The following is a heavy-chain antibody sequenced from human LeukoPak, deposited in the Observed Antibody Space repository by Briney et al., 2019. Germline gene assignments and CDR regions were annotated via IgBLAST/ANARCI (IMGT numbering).Heavy chain of an antibody. CDR3: TTDMGTRYYYGSGSYYYYYMDV. CDR1: GFTFNNAW. CDR2: IKSKTDGGIT. D-gene: IGHD3-10*01. J-gene: IGHJ6*03. V-gene: IGHV3-15*01. Sequence: TGGSLRLSCAASGFTFNNAWMSWVRQAPGKGLEWVGRIKSKTDGGITDYAAPVKGRFTISRDDSKNTLYLQMNSLKTEDTAVYYCTTDMGTRYYYGSGSYYYYYMDVWGKGTTVTVSS.